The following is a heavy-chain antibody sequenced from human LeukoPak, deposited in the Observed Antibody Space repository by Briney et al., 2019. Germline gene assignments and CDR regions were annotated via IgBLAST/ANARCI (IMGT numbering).Heavy chain of an antibody. Sequence: PGGSLRLSCAASGFTFSSYGMHWVRQAPGKGLEWEAVILFDGSKKYYGDSVKGRFTISRDNSKNTLYLQMDSLRVEDTAVYYCARDLVVVAATDNWFDPWGQGTLVTVSS. D-gene: IGHD2-15*01. V-gene: IGHV3-33*01. CDR3: ARDLVVVAATDNWFDP. CDR2: ILFDGSKK. CDR1: GFTFSSYG. J-gene: IGHJ5*02.